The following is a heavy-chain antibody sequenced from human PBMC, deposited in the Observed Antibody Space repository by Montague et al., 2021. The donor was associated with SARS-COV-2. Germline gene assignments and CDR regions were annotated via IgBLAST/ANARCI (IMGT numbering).Heavy chain of an antibody. CDR3: ARVGRGSSWYEVAFVI. V-gene: IGHV4-59*01. CDR2: IYNSGST. D-gene: IGHD6-13*01. CDR1: GGSISRYS. Sequence: SETLSLTCTVSGGSISRYSWTWIRQPPGKGLEWIGYIYNSGSTNYNPSXXSRVTISVDTSKNQFSLKLSSVAAADTAVYYCARVGRGSSWYEVAFVIWGQGTVVTVSS. J-gene: IGHJ3*02.